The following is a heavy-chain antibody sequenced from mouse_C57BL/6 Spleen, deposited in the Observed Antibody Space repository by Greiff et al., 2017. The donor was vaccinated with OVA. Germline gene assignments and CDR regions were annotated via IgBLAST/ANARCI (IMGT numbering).Heavy chain of an antibody. CDR1: GFSLTSYG. D-gene: IGHD1-1*01. CDR3: ARHEGYYGSSYVHAMDY. CDR2: IWSDGST. J-gene: IGHJ4*01. V-gene: IGHV2-6-1*01. Sequence: QVQLKESGPGLVAPSQSLSITCTVSGFSLTSYGVHWVRQPPGKGLEWLVVIWSDGSTTYNSALKSRLSISKDNSKSQVFLKMNSLQTDDTAMYYCARHEGYYGSSYVHAMDYWGQGTSVTVSS.